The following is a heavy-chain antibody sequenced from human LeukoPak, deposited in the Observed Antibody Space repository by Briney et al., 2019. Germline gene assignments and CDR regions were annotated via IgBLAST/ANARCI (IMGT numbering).Heavy chain of an antibody. D-gene: IGHD2-21*02. J-gene: IGHJ4*02. CDR3: ARGAGRCGGDCYSSDS. Sequence: SQTLSLTCSVCGDFISSNYWSWIRQPRGKGLEWIGYMYNSGSTNYNPSLKSRVTISVDTSKNQFSLMLSSVTAADTAVYFCARGAGRCGGDCYSSDSWGQGTIVTVSS. V-gene: IGHV4-59*01. CDR2: MYNSGST. CDR1: GDFISSNY.